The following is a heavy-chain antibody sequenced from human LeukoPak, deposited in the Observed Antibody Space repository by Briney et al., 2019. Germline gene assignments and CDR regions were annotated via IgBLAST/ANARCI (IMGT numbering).Heavy chain of an antibody. D-gene: IGHD4-17*01. CDR2: INGDGSTS. V-gene: IGHV3-74*01. CDR1: GFTFYSYW. J-gene: IGHJ4*02. Sequence: GGSLRLSCAASGFTFYSYWMHWARQAPGKGLVWVSCINGDGSTSNYADSVKGRFTISRDNAKNTLYLQMHSLRAEDTAVYYCARDEPTVTTGPPVGSWGQGTLVTVSS. CDR3: ARDEPTVTTGPPVGS.